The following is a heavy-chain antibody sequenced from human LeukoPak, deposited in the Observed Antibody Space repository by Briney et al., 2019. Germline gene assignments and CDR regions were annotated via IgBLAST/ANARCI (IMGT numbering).Heavy chain of an antibody. Sequence: GGSLRLSCAASGFTFSSYDMNWVRQAPGKGLEWISFISSTGSAKYYSDSVKGRFTISRDNAKYSLYLQLTGLRAEDTAVYYCARDFDSTGYYPFDLPDYWGQGTLVTVSS. D-gene: IGHD3-22*01. CDR1: GFTFSSYD. V-gene: IGHV3-48*03. CDR3: ARDFDSTGYYPFDLPDY. CDR2: ISSTGSAK. J-gene: IGHJ4*02.